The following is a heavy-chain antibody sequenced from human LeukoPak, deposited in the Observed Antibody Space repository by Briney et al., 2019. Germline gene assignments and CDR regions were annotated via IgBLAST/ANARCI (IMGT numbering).Heavy chain of an antibody. CDR3: ATLRLGSGSYGGVLNN. Sequence: GGSLRLSCAASGSRFSGYDMNWVRQAPGKGPEWVSSISGTGDVTYYAGAVKGRFTISRDNSRNTLFLQMESLRAEDTAVYYCATLRLGSGSYGGVLNNWGQGTLVTVSS. J-gene: IGHJ4*02. CDR1: GSRFSGYD. V-gene: IGHV3-23*01. D-gene: IGHD3-10*01. CDR2: ISGTGDVT.